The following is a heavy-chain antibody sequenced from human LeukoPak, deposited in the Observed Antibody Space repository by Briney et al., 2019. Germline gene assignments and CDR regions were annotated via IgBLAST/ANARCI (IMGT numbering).Heavy chain of an antibody. CDR2: INQYGSES. CDR3: ATHDFWSGFGLGN. D-gene: IGHD3-3*01. CDR1: GFTFSSYW. V-gene: IGHV3-7*01. J-gene: IGHJ4*02. Sequence: GGSLRLSCAASGFTFSSYWMSWVRQAPGKGLEWLVNINQYGSESYSVDSVKGRFTISRDNTKNSLYLQMSSLRAEDAAVYYCATHDFWSGFGLGNWGQGTLVTVSS.